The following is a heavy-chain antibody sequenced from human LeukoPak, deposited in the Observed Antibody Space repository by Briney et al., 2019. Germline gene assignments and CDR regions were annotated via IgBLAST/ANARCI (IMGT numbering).Heavy chain of an antibody. CDR3: ARHASGGYFDY. V-gene: IGHV3-48*04. CDR1: GFTFSSYS. Sequence: GGSLRLSCAASGFTFSSYSMNWVRQAPGKGLEWVSYISSSSSTIYYADSVKGRFTISRDNAKNSLYLQMNSLRAEDTAVYYCARHASGGYFDYWGQGTLVTVSS. CDR2: ISSSSSTI. J-gene: IGHJ4*02. D-gene: IGHD1-26*01.